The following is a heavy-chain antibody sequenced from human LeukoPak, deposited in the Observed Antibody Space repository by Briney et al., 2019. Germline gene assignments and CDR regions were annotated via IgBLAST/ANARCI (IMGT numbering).Heavy chain of an antibody. CDR2: VYPSGRT. CDR1: GSSISSSNW. Sequence: PSGTLSLTCAVSGSSISSSNWWSWVRQPPGKGLEWIGDVYPSGRTNYNPSLKSRLTMSVDKSKNQFSLKLRSVTAADTAVYYCARQPAPDSYDISGYYHDAFDIWGQGTMVSVSS. V-gene: IGHV4-4*02. D-gene: IGHD3-22*01. J-gene: IGHJ3*02. CDR3: ARQPAPDSYDISGYYHDAFDI.